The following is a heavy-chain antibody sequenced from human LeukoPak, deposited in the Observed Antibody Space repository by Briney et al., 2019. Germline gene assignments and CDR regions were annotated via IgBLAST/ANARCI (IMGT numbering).Heavy chain of an antibody. V-gene: IGHV1-69*13. CDR2: IIPIFGTA. CDR3: ARYHSSSVFWFDP. Sequence: AASVKVSCKASGGTFSSYAISWVRQAPGQGLKWMGGIIPIFGTANYAQKFQGRVTITADESTSTAYMELSSLRSEDTAVYYCARYHSSSVFWFDPWGQGTLVTVSS. D-gene: IGHD6-13*01. CDR1: GGTFSSYA. J-gene: IGHJ5*02.